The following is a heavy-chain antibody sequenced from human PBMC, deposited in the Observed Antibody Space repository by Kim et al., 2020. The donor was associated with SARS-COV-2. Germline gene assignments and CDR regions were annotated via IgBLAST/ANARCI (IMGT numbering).Heavy chain of an antibody. J-gene: IGHJ4*02. V-gene: IGHV3-21*01. CDR1: GFTFSSYS. CDR2: ISSSSSYT. Sequence: GGSLRLSCAVSGFTFSSYSMNWVRQAPGKGLEWVSSISSSSSYTYYADSVKGRFTISRDNAKNSLYLQMNSLRAEDTAVYYCARVGVTPSDYWGQGTLVTVSS. CDR3: ARVGVTPSDY. D-gene: IGHD3-10*01.